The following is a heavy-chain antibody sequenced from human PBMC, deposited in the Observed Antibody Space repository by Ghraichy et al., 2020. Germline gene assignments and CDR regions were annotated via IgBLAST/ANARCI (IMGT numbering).Heavy chain of an antibody. Sequence: SETLSLTCAVYGGSFSGYYWSWIRQPPGKGLEWIGEINHSGSTNYNPSLKSRVTISVDTSKNQFSLKLSSVTAADTAVYYCARDRLNYSNYVRPGDLDDAFDIWGQGTMVTVSS. J-gene: IGHJ3*02. V-gene: IGHV4-34*01. CDR1: GGSFSGYY. CDR2: INHSGST. D-gene: IGHD4-11*01. CDR3: ARDRLNYSNYVRPGDLDDAFDI.